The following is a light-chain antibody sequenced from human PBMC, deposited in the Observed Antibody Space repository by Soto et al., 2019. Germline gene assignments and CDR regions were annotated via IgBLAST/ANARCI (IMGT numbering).Light chain of an antibody. CDR2: EVS. J-gene: IGLJ2*01. CDR1: SSDVGGYNY. Sequence: QSALTQPASVXGXXXXXXXISCTGTSSDVGGYNYVSWYQQHPGKAPKLMIYEVSNWPSGVSNRFSGSKSGNTASLTISGLQAEDEADYYCSSYTSSSTLVFGGGTKLTVL. CDR3: SSYTSSSTLV. V-gene: IGLV2-14*01.